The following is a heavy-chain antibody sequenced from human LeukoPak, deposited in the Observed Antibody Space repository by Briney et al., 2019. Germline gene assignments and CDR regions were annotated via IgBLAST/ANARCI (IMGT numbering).Heavy chain of an antibody. CDR2: IYYSGST. D-gene: IGHD3-3*01. V-gene: IGHV4-59*01. Sequence: PSETLSLTCTVSGGSISSYYWSWIRQPPGKGLEWIRYIYYSGSTNYNPSLKSRVTISVDTSKNQFSLKLSSVTAADTAVYYCARLNYYDFWSGSPANLDVWGQGTTVTVSS. CDR1: GGSISSYY. J-gene: IGHJ6*02. CDR3: ARLNYYDFWSGSPANLDV.